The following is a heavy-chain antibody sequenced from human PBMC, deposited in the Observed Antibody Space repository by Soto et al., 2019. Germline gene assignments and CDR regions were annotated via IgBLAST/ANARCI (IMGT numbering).Heavy chain of an antibody. Sequence: GGSLRLSCAASGFTFSSYAMSWVRQAPGKGLEWVSAISGSGGSTYYADSVKGRFTISRDNSKNTLYLQMNSLRAEDTAVYYCAKVYDSSGFPLDGAFDIWGQGTMVTVSS. V-gene: IGHV3-23*01. D-gene: IGHD3-22*01. CDR3: AKVYDSSGFPLDGAFDI. CDR2: ISGSGGST. CDR1: GFTFSSYA. J-gene: IGHJ3*02.